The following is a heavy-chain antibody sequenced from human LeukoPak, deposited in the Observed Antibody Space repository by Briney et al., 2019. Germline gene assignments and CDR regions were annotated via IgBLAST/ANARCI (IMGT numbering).Heavy chain of an antibody. Sequence: PGGYLRLSCVGSGFNFRSHWVNWVRQSPGKGLEWVANIKPDGSDKYYVDSARGRFTVSRDNAKNSAFLQMNSLRAEDTAIYYCATISAQTFDIWGQGTLVSVSS. CDR1: GFNFRSHW. CDR2: IKPDGSDK. J-gene: IGHJ3*02. CDR3: ATISAQTFDI. V-gene: IGHV3-7*01. D-gene: IGHD5-24*01.